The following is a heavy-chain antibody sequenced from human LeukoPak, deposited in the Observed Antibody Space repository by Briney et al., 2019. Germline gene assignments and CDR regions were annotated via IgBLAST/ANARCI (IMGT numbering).Heavy chain of an antibody. J-gene: IGHJ6*02. D-gene: IGHD3-3*01. V-gene: IGHV4-31*03. Sequence: SETLSLTCTVSGGSISSGGYNWSWIRQHPGKGLEWIGYIYYSGSTYYNPSLKSRVTISVDTSKNQFSLKLSSVTAADTAVYYCARRPGDFWSGYYYGMDVWGQGTTVTVSS. CDR2: IYYSGST. CDR3: ARRPGDFWSGYYYGMDV. CDR1: GGSISSGGYN.